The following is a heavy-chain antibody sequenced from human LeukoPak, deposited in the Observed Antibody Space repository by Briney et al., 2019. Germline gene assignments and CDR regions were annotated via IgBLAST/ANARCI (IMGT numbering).Heavy chain of an antibody. CDR1: GYTFTGYY. CDR2: INPNSGGT. Sequence: ASVKVSCKASGYTFTGYYMHWVRQAPGQGLEWLGWINPNSGGTNYAQKFQGRVTMTRDTSISTAYMELSRLRSEDTAVYYCASSPMGYNWFDPWGQGTLVTVSS. J-gene: IGHJ5*02. V-gene: IGHV1-2*02. CDR3: ASSPMGYNWFDP. D-gene: IGHD3-10*01.